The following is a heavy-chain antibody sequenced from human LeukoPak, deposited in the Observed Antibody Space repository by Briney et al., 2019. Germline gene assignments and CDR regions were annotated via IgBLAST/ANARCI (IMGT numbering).Heavy chain of an antibody. Sequence: GGSLRLSCAASGFTFSSYAMSWVRQAPGKGLEWVSAISGSGGSTYYADSVKGRFTISRDNSKNTLYLQMNSLRAEDTAVYYCAKDHLPYYYDSSGPFDYWGQGTLVTVSS. CDR3: AKDHLPYYYDSSGPFDY. CDR1: GFTFSSYA. D-gene: IGHD3-22*01. V-gene: IGHV3-23*01. CDR2: ISGSGGST. J-gene: IGHJ4*02.